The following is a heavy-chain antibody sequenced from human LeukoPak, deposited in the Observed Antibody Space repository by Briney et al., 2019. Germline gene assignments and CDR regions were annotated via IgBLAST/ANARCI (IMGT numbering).Heavy chain of an antibody. J-gene: IGHJ5*02. Sequence: GGSLRLXCAASGFTFSSYSMNWVRQAPGKGLEWVSAISGSGGSTYYADSVKGRFTISRDNSKNTLYLQMNNLRAEDTAVYYCAKMLYDSSGYYHEWFDPWGQGTLVTVSS. CDR2: ISGSGGST. CDR1: GFTFSSYS. CDR3: AKMLYDSSGYYHEWFDP. D-gene: IGHD3-22*01. V-gene: IGHV3-23*01.